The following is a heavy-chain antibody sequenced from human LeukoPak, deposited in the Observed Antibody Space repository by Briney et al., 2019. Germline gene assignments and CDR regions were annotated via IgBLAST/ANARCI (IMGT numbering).Heavy chain of an antibody. CDR3: ARGSPYDSSGYYLDAFDI. D-gene: IGHD3-22*01. CDR2: IYYSGST. J-gene: IGHJ3*02. CDR1: GGSISSYY. V-gene: IGHV4-59*01. Sequence: SETLSLTCTVSGGSISSYYWSWIRQPPGKGLEWIGYIYYSGSTNYNPSLKSRVTISVDTSKNHFSLKLSSVTAADTAVYYCARGSPYDSSGYYLDAFDIWGQGTMVTVSS.